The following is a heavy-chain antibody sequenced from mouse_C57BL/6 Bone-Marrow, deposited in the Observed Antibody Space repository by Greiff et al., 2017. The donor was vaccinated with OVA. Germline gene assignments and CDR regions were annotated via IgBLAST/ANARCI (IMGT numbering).Heavy chain of an antibody. D-gene: IGHD3-2*02. CDR1: GYTFTSYT. V-gene: IGHV1S26*01. Sequence: QVQLQQPGAELVKPGASVKVSCKASGYTFTSYTMHWVKQRPGQGLEWIGYINPSSGYTKYNQKFKDKATLTADKSSSTAYMQLSSLTSEDSAVYYCARLGLSSYLDYWGQGTTLTVSS. CDR3: ARLGLSSYLDY. J-gene: IGHJ2*01. CDR2: INPSSGYT.